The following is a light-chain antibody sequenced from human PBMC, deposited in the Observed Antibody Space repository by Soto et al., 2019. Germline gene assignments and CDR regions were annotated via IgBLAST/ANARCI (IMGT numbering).Light chain of an antibody. CDR2: GTS. CDR1: ERIYSAY. Sequence: EVVLTQSPGTLSLSRGERATLSCRASERIYSAYLGWYQQKPGQAPRLLIYGTSSRATGIPDRFSGSGSGADFALTISRLEPEDFAVYYCQQYGSSPITFGQGTRLENK. J-gene: IGKJ5*01. CDR3: QQYGSSPIT. V-gene: IGKV3-20*01.